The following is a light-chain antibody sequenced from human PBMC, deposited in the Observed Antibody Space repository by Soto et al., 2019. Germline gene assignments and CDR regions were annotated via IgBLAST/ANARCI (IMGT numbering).Light chain of an antibody. CDR1: QSVGTY. V-gene: IGKV3-11*01. Sequence: EIVLTQSPATLSLSPGERATLSCRASQSVGTYFAWYQQKPGQAPRLLIYDSSNRAPGIPARFSGSGSGTDFTLTIGSIEPEDFAVYYCQQRSDWPSTFGGGTKVEIK. J-gene: IGKJ4*01. CDR3: QQRSDWPST. CDR2: DSS.